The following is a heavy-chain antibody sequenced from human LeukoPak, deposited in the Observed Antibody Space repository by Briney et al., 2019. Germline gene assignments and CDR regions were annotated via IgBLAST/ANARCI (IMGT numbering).Heavy chain of an antibody. D-gene: IGHD3-10*01. CDR3: ARESPPTYGSGSYYY. J-gene: IGHJ4*02. CDR1: GFTFSSYE. CDR2: ISSSSSYI. Sequence: GGSLRLSCAASGFTFSSYEMNWVRQAPGKGLEWVSYISSSSSYIYYADSVKGRFTISRDNAKNSLYLQMNSLRAEDTAVYYCARESPPTYGSGSYYYWGQGTLVTVSS. V-gene: IGHV3-21*05.